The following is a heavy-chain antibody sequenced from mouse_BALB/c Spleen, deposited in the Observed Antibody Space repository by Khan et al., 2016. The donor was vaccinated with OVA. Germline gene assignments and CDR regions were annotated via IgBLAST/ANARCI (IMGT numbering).Heavy chain of an antibody. Sequence: VQLQESGAELVRPGASVTLSCKASGYTFTDYEMHGVKQTPVPGLEWIGAIDPETGGTACNQKFKGKATLTADKSSSTASMELRILTSDDAAVYYCTRYDDDWYFDGWGAGTTVTVSS. CDR1: GYTFTDYE. D-gene: IGHD2-4*01. V-gene: IGHV1-15*01. J-gene: IGHJ1*01. CDR3: TRYDDDWYFDG. CDR2: IDPETGGT.